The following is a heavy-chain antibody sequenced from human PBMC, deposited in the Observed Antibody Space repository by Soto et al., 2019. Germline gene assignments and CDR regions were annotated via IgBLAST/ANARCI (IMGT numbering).Heavy chain of an antibody. CDR2: ISYSGST. CDR1: GGSISSHY. D-gene: IGHD2-2*01. Sequence: SETLSLTCTVSGGSISSHYWSWIRQPPGKGLEWIGYISYSGSTNYNPSLKSRVTISVDTSKNQFSLKLTSVTAADTAVYYCARAGYCSSTSCYLEAYFDYWGQGTLVTVSS. CDR3: ARAGYCSSTSCYLEAYFDY. V-gene: IGHV4-59*08. J-gene: IGHJ4*02.